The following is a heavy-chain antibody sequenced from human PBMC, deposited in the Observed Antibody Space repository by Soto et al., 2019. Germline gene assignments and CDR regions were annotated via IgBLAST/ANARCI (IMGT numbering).Heavy chain of an antibody. CDR1: GFTFRSYA. D-gene: IGHD2-15*01. J-gene: IGHJ6*02. Sequence: PGGSLRLSCAASGFTFRSYAMHWVRQAPGKGLECVAVISRDGSNKFYRDYVKGRFTISRDNSKNTLYLQINSLRYEDTAVYYCARGDREDIAVVIGVRPGAYGVDVWGQGTTVTVSS. V-gene: IGHV3-30-3*01. CDR3: ARGDREDIAVVIGVRPGAYGVDV. CDR2: ISRDGSNK.